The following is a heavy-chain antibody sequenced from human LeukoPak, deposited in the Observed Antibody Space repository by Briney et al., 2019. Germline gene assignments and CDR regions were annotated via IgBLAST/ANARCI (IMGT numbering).Heavy chain of an antibody. V-gene: IGHV1-2*02. CDR3: AGAGYSGNYYYYFDF. CDR2: INPDSGGT. J-gene: IGHJ4*02. D-gene: IGHD1-26*01. Sequence: ASVKLSCKASGYTFTGYYMHWVRQAPGRGLEWVGWINPDSGGTNYAQKFQGRVTMTRDTSTSTVYMQLSRLRSDDTAVYYCAGAGYSGNYYYYFDFWGQGTLVTVSS. CDR1: GYTFTGYY.